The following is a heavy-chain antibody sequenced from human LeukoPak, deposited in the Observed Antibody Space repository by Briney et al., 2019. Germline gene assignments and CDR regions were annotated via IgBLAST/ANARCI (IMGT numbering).Heavy chain of an antibody. J-gene: IGHJ4*02. CDR1: GFTFSSYS. Sequence: GGSLRLSCAASGFTFSSYSMNWVPQAPGKGLEWVSSISSSSSYIYYADSVKGRFTISRDNAKNSLYLQMNSLRAEDTAVYYCARDDIVVVPAATLRYWGQGTLVTVSS. V-gene: IGHV3-21*01. CDR2: ISSSSSYI. D-gene: IGHD2-2*01. CDR3: ARDDIVVVPAATLRY.